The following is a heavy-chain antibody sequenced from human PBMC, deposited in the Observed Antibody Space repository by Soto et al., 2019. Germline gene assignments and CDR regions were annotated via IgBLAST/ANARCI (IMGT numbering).Heavy chain of an antibody. Sequence: GGSLRLSCAASGFTFDDYGMSWVRQAPGKGLEWVSGINWNGGSTGYADSVKGRFTISRDNAKNSLYLQMNSLRAEDTALYYCASGGGIAVARTEYYFDFWCQGTLVTVSS. J-gene: IGHJ4*02. CDR2: INWNGGST. D-gene: IGHD6-19*01. CDR1: GFTFDDYG. V-gene: IGHV3-20*04. CDR3: ASGGGIAVARTEYYFDF.